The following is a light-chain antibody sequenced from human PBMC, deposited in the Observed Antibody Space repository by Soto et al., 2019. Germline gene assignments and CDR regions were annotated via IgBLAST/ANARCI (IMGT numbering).Light chain of an antibody. Sequence: QSVLTQPASVSGSPGQSITISYTGTSNDIGNYNYVSWYQQHPGKAPKVMIYEVSNRPSGISNRFSGSKSGNTASLTISGLQAEDEADYYCTSYTTITTLYVFGSGTQITVL. J-gene: IGLJ1*01. CDR3: TSYTTITTLYV. CDR1: SNDIGNYNY. V-gene: IGLV2-14*01. CDR2: EVS.